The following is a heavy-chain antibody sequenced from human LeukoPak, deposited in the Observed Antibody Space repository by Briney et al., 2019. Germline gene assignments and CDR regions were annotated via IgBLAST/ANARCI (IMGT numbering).Heavy chain of an antibody. CDR2: IIPILGIP. J-gene: IGHJ4*02. V-gene: IGHV1-69*04. CDR1: GGTFSSYG. CDR3: ARVRRDRDSVTYYEKYYFDF. D-gene: IGHD2/OR15-2a*01. Sequence: ASVKVSCKASGGTFSSYGISWVRQAPGQGLEWMGRIIPILGIPNYAQKFQGRVTITADRSTSTAYMELSSLRSEDTAVYYCARVRRDRDSVTYYEKYYFDFWGQGTLVTVSS.